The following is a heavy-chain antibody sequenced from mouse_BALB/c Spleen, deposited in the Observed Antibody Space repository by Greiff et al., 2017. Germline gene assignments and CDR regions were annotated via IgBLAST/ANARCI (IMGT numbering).Heavy chain of an antibody. CDR1: GYTFSSYW. CDR3: AQRRDSYSTDY. Sequence: QVQLQQSGAELMKPGASVKISCKATGYTFSSYWIEWVKQRPGHGLEWIGEILPGSGSTNYNEKFKGKATFTADTSSNTAYMQLSSLTSEDSAVYYCAQRRDSYSTDYWGEGTTLTDSP. D-gene: IGHD2-12*01. CDR2: ILPGSGST. J-gene: IGHJ2*01. V-gene: IGHV1-9*01.